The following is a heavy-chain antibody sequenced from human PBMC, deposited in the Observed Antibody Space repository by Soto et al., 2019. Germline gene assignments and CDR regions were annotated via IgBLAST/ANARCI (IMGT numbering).Heavy chain of an antibody. V-gene: IGHV3-21*01. Sequence: EVQLVESGGGLVKPGESLRLSCATSGFTFSDYSMNWVRQAPGKDLEWISSISTGGNYVYYADSVKGRFTISRDNAKISLYLQMDSLRAEDTAVYYCARDSRIVARPAMGSVGFDPWGQGTLVTVSS. CDR1: GFTFSDYS. D-gene: IGHD2-2*01. J-gene: IGHJ5*02. CDR2: ISTGGNYV. CDR3: ARDSRIVARPAMGSVGFDP.